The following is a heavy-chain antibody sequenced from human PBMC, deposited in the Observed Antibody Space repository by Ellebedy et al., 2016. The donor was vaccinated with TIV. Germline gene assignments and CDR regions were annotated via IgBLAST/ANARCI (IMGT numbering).Heavy chain of an antibody. J-gene: IGHJ5*02. V-gene: IGHV1-3*01. D-gene: IGHD3-16*01. CDR1: GYIVTNHA. CDR3: ARDKPGGDNWFDP. CDR2: IYPDNGDT. Sequence: AASVKVSCKASGYIVTNHAIHWVRQAPGQSFEWMGWIYPDNGDTKYSQQFQGRVTFTSDTSASTAYMELSSLRSEDTAVYYCARDKPGGDNWFDPWGQGTLVTVSS.